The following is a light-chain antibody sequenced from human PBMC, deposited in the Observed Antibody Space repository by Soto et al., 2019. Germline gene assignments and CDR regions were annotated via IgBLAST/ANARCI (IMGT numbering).Light chain of an antibody. CDR1: QSVSRN. CDR2: GAS. Sequence: EIVMTQSPATLSVSPGERATLSCRASQSVSRNLAWYQQKPGQAPRLLIYGASARATGIPARFSGSGSGTDFTLTISSLQSEDVAVYYCQQFYNWPQTFGQGTK. J-gene: IGKJ1*01. CDR3: QQFYNWPQT. V-gene: IGKV3-15*01.